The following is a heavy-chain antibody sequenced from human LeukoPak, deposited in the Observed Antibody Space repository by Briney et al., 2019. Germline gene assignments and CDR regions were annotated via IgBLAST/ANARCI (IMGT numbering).Heavy chain of an antibody. CDR3: ARTLRNTVTESYYYYYMDV. V-gene: IGHV4-61*02. Sequence: SETLSLTCTVSGGSISSGSYYWSWIRQPAGTGLEWIGRIYTSGSTNYNPSLKSRVTISVDTSKNQFSLKLSSVTAADTAVYYCARTLRNTVTESYYYYYMDVWGKGTTVTVSS. CDR2: IYTSGST. J-gene: IGHJ6*03. CDR1: GGSISSGSYY. D-gene: IGHD4-17*01.